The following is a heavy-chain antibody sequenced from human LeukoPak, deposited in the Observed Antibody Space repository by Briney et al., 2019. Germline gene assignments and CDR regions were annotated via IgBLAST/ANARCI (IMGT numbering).Heavy chain of an antibody. D-gene: IGHD1-20*01. CDR1: GGSLSGTSYY. V-gene: IGHV4-39*01. Sequence: SETLSLTCSVSGGSLSGTSYYWGWLRQPPGKGLEWIGSIYYRGNTYYNPSLKSRVSISVDTSKSQFSLKLSSVTAADTAVYYCARLFNFDRYFHYWGQGTLVTVSS. CDR2: IYYRGNT. J-gene: IGHJ4*02. CDR3: ARLFNFDRYFHY.